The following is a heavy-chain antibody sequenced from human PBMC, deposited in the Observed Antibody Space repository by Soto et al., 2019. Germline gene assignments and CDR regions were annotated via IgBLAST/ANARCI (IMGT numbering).Heavy chain of an antibody. CDR2: INPNSGGT. CDR1: GYTFTGYY. D-gene: IGHD6-19*01. CDR3: ASYGGYSSGPTPDYYYYYGRDV. J-gene: IGHJ6*02. Sequence: GASVKVSCKASGYTFTGYYMHWVRQAPGQGLEWMGWINPNSGGTNYAQKFQGWVTMTRDTSISTAYMELSRLRSDDTAVYYCASYGGYSSGPTPDYYYYYGRDVWGQGTTVTVSS. V-gene: IGHV1-2*04.